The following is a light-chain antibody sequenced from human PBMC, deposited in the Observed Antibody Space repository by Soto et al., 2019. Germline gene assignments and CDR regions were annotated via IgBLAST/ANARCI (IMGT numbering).Light chain of an antibody. V-gene: IGKV3-15*01. CDR2: GAS. Sequence: EILMTQSPATLSVSPGERATLSCRASESVTSDLAWYQQKPGQAPRLLISGASTRATGIPARFSGSGSGTEFTLTISSLQSEDFAVYYCQQYKKWPPTFGQGTTVDIK. CDR3: QQYKKWPPT. CDR1: ESVTSD. J-gene: IGKJ1*01.